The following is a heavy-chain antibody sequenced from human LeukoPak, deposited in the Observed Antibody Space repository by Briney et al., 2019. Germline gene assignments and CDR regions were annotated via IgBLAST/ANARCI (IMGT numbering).Heavy chain of an antibody. Sequence: SETLSLTCAVYGGSFSGYYWSWIRQPPGKGLEWIGEINHSGSTNYNPSLKSRVTISVDTSKNQFSLKLSSVTAADTAVYYCARAVRPWGEPGHQLDYWGQGTLVTVSS. J-gene: IGHJ4*02. CDR1: GGSFSGYY. CDR2: INHSGST. V-gene: IGHV4-34*01. D-gene: IGHD1-14*01. CDR3: ARAVRPWGEPGHQLDY.